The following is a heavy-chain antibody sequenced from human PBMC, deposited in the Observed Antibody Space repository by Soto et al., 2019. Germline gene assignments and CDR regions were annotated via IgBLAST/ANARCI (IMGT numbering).Heavy chain of an antibody. CDR3: ARDTGYSDGSGYYYGLDS. CDR1: GGSVSRGSYY. J-gene: IGHJ5*01. Sequence: SETLSLTCTVSGGSVSRGSYYWSWIRQPPGKRLEWIGYIFNSGSTNYNPSLKSRVIISLDTSKNQFSLRLTSVTAADTAVYYCARDTGYSDGSGYYYGLDSWGQGTLVTVSS. D-gene: IGHD3-22*01. V-gene: IGHV4-61*01. CDR2: IFNSGST.